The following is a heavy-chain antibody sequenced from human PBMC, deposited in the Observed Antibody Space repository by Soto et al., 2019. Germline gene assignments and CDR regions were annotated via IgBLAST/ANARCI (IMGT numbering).Heavy chain of an antibody. CDR2: ISYDGSNK. D-gene: IGHD2-2*01. CDR3: ARVIGVLVPAAIANYYLGMYG. CDR1: GFTFSSYA. Sequence: QVQLVESGGGVVQPGRSLRLSCAASGFTFSSYAMHWVRQALGKGLEWVAVISYDGSNKYYADSVKGRFNIFRDNSKNALYLQMNSLRAEDTAVYYCARVIGVLVPAAIANYYLGMYGWVQGNTVTVSS. J-gene: IGHJ6*01. V-gene: IGHV3-30-3*01.